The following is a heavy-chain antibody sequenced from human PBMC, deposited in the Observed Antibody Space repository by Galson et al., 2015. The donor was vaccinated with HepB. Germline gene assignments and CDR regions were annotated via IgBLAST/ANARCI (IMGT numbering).Heavy chain of an antibody. CDR1: GFTFSSYA. V-gene: IGHV3-23*01. CDR2: ISGSGGST. J-gene: IGHJ4*02. CDR3: AKVMYYDYVWGSYRRMSEFDY. Sequence: SLRLSCAASGFTFSSYAMSWVRQAPGKGLEWVSAISGSGGSTYYADSVKGRFTISRDNSKNTLYLQMNSLRAEDTAVYYCAKVMYYDYVWGSYRRMSEFDYWGRGTLVTVSS. D-gene: IGHD3-16*02.